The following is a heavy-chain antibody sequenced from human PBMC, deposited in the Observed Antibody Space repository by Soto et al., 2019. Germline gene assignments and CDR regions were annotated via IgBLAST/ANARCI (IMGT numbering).Heavy chain of an antibody. CDR1: GYTFTTYG. CDR2: ISIYNGDT. D-gene: IGHD1-26*01. J-gene: IGHJ5*02. Sequence: ASVKVSCKASGYTFTTYGISWVRQAPGQGLEWMGWISIYNGDTNYAQKFQGRVTMTTDTSTSTAYMELRSLRSDDTAVYYCARGNIVGPTVWFDPWGQGTLVTVSS. V-gene: IGHV1-18*01. CDR3: ARGNIVGPTVWFDP.